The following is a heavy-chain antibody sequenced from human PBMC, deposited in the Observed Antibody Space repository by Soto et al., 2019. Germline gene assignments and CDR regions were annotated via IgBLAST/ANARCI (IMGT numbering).Heavy chain of an antibody. V-gene: IGHV3-30*18. CDR1: GFAFSSYG. CDR2: ISYDGSNK. J-gene: IGHJ3*02. CDR3: AKDQLLRGRWLQLMAFDT. D-gene: IGHD5-12*01. Sequence: QVQLVESGGGVVQPGRSLRLSCAASGFAFSSYGMHWVRQAPGKGLEWVAVISYDGSNKYYAHSVKGRFTISRDNSKNTLYLLMNSLRAEDTAVYYSAKDQLLRGRWLQLMAFDTWGQGTMVTVSS.